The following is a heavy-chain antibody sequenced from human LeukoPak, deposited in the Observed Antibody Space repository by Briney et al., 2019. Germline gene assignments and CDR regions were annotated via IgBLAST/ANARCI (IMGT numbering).Heavy chain of an antibody. CDR3: ARMGLAGGDDF. J-gene: IGHJ4*02. CDR2: IYYSGST. V-gene: IGHV4-31*03. CDR1: GDSFSSGADY. Sequence: SETLSLTCTVSGDSFSSGADYWSWIRQHPGKGLEWIGYIYYSGSTYYNPSLKSRATISLDTSQNQLSLKLSSVTAADTAVYYCARMGLAGGDDFWGQGTLVTVSS. D-gene: IGHD3-16*01.